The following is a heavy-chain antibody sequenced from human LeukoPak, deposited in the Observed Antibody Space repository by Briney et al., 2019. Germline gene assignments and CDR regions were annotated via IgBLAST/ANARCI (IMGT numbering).Heavy chain of an antibody. D-gene: IGHD3-3*01. CDR3: ARESLARFPYFDY. CDR2: IIPVFGTP. V-gene: IGHV1-69*06. Sequence: SVKVSCKTSGGTFSNSGISWVRQAPGQGPEWMGGIIPVFGTPNYAQKFQGRLTITADRSTTTAYMELSSLTSDDTAVYYCARESLARFPYFDYWGQGTLVAVSS. J-gene: IGHJ4*02. CDR1: GGTFSNSG.